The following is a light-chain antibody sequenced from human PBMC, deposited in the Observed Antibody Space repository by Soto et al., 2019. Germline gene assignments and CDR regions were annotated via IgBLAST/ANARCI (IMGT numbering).Light chain of an antibody. CDR3: SSYTDSSTV. V-gene: IGLV2-14*01. CDR1: SSDVGGYNY. CDR2: EVT. Sequence: QSALTQPASESGSPGQSITISCTGTSSDVGGYNYVSWYQQHPGKAPKLVIYEVTNRPSGVSHRFSGSKSGNTASLTISGLQAEDDADYYCSSYTDSSTVFGGGTKLTVL. J-gene: IGLJ3*02.